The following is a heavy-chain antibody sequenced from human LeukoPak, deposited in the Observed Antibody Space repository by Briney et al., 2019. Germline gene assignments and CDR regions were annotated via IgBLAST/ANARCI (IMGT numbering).Heavy chain of an antibody. Sequence: PGGSLRLSCAASGFTFSSYAMHWVRQAPGRGLEWVAVISYDGSNKYYADSVKGRFTISRDNSKNTLYLQMNSLRAEDTAVYYCARDHTVTTNFDYWGQGTLVTVSS. CDR2: ISYDGSNK. V-gene: IGHV3-30*04. CDR1: GFTFSSYA. CDR3: ARDHTVTTNFDY. J-gene: IGHJ4*02. D-gene: IGHD4-11*01.